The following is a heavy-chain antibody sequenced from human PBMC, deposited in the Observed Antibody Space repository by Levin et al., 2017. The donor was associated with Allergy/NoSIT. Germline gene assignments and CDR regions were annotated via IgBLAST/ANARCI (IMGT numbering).Heavy chain of an antibody. D-gene: IGHD6-13*01. CDR3: ASVSTSWYRFDP. J-gene: IGHJ5*02. Sequence: SQTLSLTCTVSGGSISSSSYYWGWIRQPPGKGLEWIANMYYSGSTYYNPSLKSRVTISVDTSKNQFSLNLSSVTAADTAVYYCASVSTSWYRFDPWGQGTLVTVSS. V-gene: IGHV4-39*07. CDR2: MYYSGST. CDR1: GGSISSSSYY.